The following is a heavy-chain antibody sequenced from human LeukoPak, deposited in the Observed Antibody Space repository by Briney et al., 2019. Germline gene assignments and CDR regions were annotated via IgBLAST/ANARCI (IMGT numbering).Heavy chain of an antibody. V-gene: IGHV3-53*01. J-gene: IGHJ4*02. CDR1: GFTVSNNY. CDR2: IYSGGNT. D-gene: IGHD3-22*01. CDR3: ARHDSSGYYYVD. Sequence: GGSLRLSCAASGFTVSNNYMSWVRQAPGKGLEWVSVIYSGGNTYYADSVQGRFTISRDNSKNTLYLQMNSLRAEDTAVYYCARHDSSGYYYVDWGQGTLVTVSS.